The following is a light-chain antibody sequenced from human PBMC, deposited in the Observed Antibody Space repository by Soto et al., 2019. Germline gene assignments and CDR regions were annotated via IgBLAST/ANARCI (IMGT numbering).Light chain of an antibody. Sequence: DIQMTQSPATLSASVGDRVTITCRASQSVRSWLAWYQQKPGTAPKLLIFDASRLESGVPSRFSGSGSGTDFTLTISSLQSEDFATYYCQQPNSYPITFGQGTRLEIK. CDR2: DAS. J-gene: IGKJ5*01. CDR1: QSVRSW. V-gene: IGKV1-5*01. CDR3: QQPNSYPIT.